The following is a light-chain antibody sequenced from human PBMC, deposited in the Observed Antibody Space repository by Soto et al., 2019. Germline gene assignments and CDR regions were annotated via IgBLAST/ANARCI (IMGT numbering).Light chain of an antibody. V-gene: IGKV3-11*01. J-gene: IGKJ1*01. Sequence: EIVLTQSPATLSLSPGERATLSCRASQSVSSYLAWYQQKPGRAPRLLIYDASNRATGIPARFSGSGSGTDFTLTISSLEPEDFADYYCQQRSNWLWTFGQGTKVEIK. CDR3: QQRSNWLWT. CDR1: QSVSSY. CDR2: DAS.